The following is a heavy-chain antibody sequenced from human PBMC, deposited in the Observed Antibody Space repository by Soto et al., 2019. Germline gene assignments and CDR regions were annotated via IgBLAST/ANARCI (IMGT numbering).Heavy chain of an antibody. V-gene: IGHV4-30-2*01. CDR2: IYHSGST. CDR1: GGSISSGGYS. Sequence: SETLSLTCAVSGGSISSGGYSWSWIRQPPGKGLEWIGYIYHSGSTYYNPSLKSRVTISVDRSKNQFSLKLSSVTAADTAVYYCARGIRVPRITIFGVVKFAPWGQGTLVTVSS. J-gene: IGHJ5*02. D-gene: IGHD3-3*01. CDR3: ARGIRVPRITIFGVVKFAP.